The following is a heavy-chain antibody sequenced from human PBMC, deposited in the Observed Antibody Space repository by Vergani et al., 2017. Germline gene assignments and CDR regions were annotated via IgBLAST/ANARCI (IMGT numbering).Heavy chain of an antibody. Sequence: EVQRLESGGDLVQPGGSLRLFCTASGFIFSTYAMSWVRQAPGKGLEWVSGISASGAPTYYADTVKGRVTISRDNYKNTLYLQMNSLRVGDTSIYYCARAYGGYDWFDYWGQRTLVTVSS. CDR1: GFIFSTYA. D-gene: IGHD1-20*01. J-gene: IGHJ4*01. CDR2: ISASGAPT. CDR3: ARAYGGYDWFDY. V-gene: IGHV3-23*01.